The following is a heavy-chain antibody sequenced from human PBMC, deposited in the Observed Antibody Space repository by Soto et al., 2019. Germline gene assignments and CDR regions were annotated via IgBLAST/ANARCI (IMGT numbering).Heavy chain of an antibody. V-gene: IGHV1-8*01. Sequence: QVQLVQSGAEVKKSGASVKVACKASGYTFTSYDIKWVRQATGQGLEWMGWMNPTTGSTGFAQKFQGRVTMISNTSISAAYLELSRLTSEDTAVYYCARGRLVAGTVDSWGQGTLVTVSS. CDR1: GYTFTSYD. J-gene: IGHJ4*02. CDR2: MNPTTGST. CDR3: ARGRLVAGTVDS. D-gene: IGHD1-7*01.